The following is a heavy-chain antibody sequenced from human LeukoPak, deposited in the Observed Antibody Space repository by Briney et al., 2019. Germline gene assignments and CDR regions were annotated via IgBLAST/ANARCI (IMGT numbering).Heavy chain of an antibody. CDR2: ISAYNGNT. V-gene: IGHV1-18*01. J-gene: IGHJ4*02. Sequence: ASVKVSCKASGYTFSNYGVTWVRQAPGQGLEWMGWISAYNGNTNYAQKLQGRVTMTTDTSTSTAYMELRSLRSDDTAVYYCARGRSGSYTFFFDYWGQGTLVTVSS. CDR1: GYTFSNYG. D-gene: IGHD1-26*01. CDR3: ARGRSGSYTFFFDY.